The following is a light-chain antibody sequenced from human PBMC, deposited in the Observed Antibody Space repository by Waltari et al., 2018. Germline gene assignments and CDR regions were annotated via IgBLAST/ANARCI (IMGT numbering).Light chain of an antibody. CDR3: HVWETSRDYQGF. J-gene: IGLJ1*01. Sequence: SYVLTQPPSVSVAPGPTATITCGGSDIGSKSVHWYQQKAGQAPLLVIYNEADRPSGIPDRFSGSNSANTATLAISRVEAGDEADYYCHVWETSRDYQGFFGTGTKVTVL. CDR1: DIGSKS. CDR2: NEA. V-gene: IGLV3-21*02.